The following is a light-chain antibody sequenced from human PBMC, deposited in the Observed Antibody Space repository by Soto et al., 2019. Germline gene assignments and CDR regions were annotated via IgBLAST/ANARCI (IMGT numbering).Light chain of an antibody. CDR2: KVS. CDR1: QSLAYSDGNTY. CDR3: MQGTHWPPYT. J-gene: IGKJ2*01. Sequence: DVVMTQSPLSLPVTLGQPASISCRSSQSLAYSDGNTYLNWFQQRPGQSPRRLIYKVSNRDSGVPDRFTGSGSGTDFTLKISRVEAEDVGGYSCMQGTHWPPYTFGQGTKLEIK. V-gene: IGKV2-30*01.